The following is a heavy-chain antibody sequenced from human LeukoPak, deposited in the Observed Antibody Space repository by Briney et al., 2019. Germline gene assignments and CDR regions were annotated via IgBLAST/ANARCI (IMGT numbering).Heavy chain of an antibody. CDR3: ARAAYSGYDTPLEYDY. CDR1: GYSISSGYY. D-gene: IGHD5-12*01. Sequence: SETLSLTCAVSGYSISSGYYWGWIRQPPGKGLGGIGSIYHSGSTYYNPSLKSRVTTSVDTSKNQFSLKLSSVTAADTAVYYCARAAYSGYDTPLEYDYWGQGTLVTVSS. CDR2: IYHSGST. V-gene: IGHV4-38-2*01. J-gene: IGHJ4*02.